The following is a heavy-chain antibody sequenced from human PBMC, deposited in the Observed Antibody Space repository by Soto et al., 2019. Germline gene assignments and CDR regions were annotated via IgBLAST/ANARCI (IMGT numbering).Heavy chain of an antibody. CDR2: IFHSGST. J-gene: IGHJ5*02. CDR3: ARDGGEWPQRGGGWFDP. Sequence: VQLHESGPGLVKASGTLSLTCTVSGDSISNFHWWTWLRQPPGRGLEWIGEIFHSGSTTYNPSLKRRVTIAADKSTNQFSLNLNSVTAPDTALYYCARDGGEWPQRGGGWFDPWGPGILVIVSS. CDR1: GDSISNFHW. V-gene: IGHV4-4*02. D-gene: IGHD3-16*01.